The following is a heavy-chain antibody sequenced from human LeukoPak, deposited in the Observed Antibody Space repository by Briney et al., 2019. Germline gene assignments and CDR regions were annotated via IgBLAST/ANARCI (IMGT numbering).Heavy chain of an antibody. J-gene: IGHJ5*02. Sequence: GGSLRLSCAASGFTDSDNYMSWVRQARGKGLEWVSVIYSGGTTYSADSVKGRFTISRDNSKNTLYLQMNSLRAEDTAVYYCARHDSWAGWFDPWGQGTLVTASS. CDR3: ARHDSWAGWFDP. D-gene: IGHD3-22*01. CDR1: GFTDSDNY. V-gene: IGHV3-53*01. CDR2: IYSGGTT.